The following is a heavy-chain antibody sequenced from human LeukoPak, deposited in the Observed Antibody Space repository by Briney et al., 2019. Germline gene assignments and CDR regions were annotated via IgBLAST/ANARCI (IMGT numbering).Heavy chain of an antibody. J-gene: IGHJ4*02. Sequence: PGGSLRLSCEASGFTFSSYAMSWVRQAPGKELEWVSVISGSSGSTYYADSVKGRFTISRDNSKNTLYLQMNSLRVEDTAVYYCAKGGTWELLRHFDYWGQGSLVTVSS. D-gene: IGHD1-26*01. V-gene: IGHV3-23*01. CDR1: GFTFSSYA. CDR3: AKGGTWELLRHFDY. CDR2: ISGSSGST.